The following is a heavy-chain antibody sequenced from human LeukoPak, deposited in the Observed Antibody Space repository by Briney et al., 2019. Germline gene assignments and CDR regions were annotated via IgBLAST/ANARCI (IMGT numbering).Heavy chain of an antibody. J-gene: IGHJ4*02. D-gene: IGHD3-10*01. V-gene: IGHV4-30-4*02. Sequence: SETLSLTCTVSGGSISSGDYYWSWIRQPPGKGLEWIGYIYYSGSTYYNPSLKSRVTISVDTSKNQFSLKLSSVTAADTAVYYCAREPITMVRGVIPHSDYWGQETLVTVSS. CDR1: GGSISSGDYY. CDR2: IYYSGST. CDR3: AREPITMVRGVIPHSDY.